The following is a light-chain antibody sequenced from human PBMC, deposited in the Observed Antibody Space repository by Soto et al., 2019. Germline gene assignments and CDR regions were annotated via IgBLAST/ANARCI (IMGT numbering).Light chain of an antibody. CDR2: GNS. Sequence: QSVLTQPPSVSGAPGQRVTISCTGSSSNIGAGYDVHWYQQLPGTAPKLLIYGNSNRPSGVPDRFSGSKSGTSASLAITGLQAEDEADHYCQSYDTGLRTVFGGGTQLTVL. J-gene: IGLJ7*01. CDR3: QSYDTGLRTV. CDR1: SSNIGAGYD. V-gene: IGLV1-40*01.